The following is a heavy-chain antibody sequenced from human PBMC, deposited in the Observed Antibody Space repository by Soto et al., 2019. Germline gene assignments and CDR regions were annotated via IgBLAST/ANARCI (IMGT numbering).Heavy chain of an antibody. CDR2: IYYSGST. CDR3: AREPARPYYDFWSGYLDYYGMDV. J-gene: IGHJ6*02. Sequence: PSPPCTVFCGSLGRGGFYWGWIRQPPGEGPGGIGYIYYSGSTYYNPSLKSRVTISVDTSKNQFSLKLSSVTAADTAVYYCAREPARPYYDFWSGYLDYYGMDVWGQGTTVTVSS. CDR1: CGSLGRGGFY. D-gene: IGHD3-3*01. V-gene: IGHV4-30-4*01.